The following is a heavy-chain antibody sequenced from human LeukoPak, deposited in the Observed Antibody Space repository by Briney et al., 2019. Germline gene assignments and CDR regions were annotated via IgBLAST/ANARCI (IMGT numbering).Heavy chain of an antibody. Sequence: PGGSLRLSCAASGFTFSSYAMSWVRQAPGKGLEWVSYISSSSSTIYYADSVKGRFTISRDNAKNSLYLQMNSLRAEDTAVYYCARDVYYYDSSGLDPWGQGTLVTVSS. CDR1: GFTFSSYA. CDR2: ISSSSSTI. V-gene: IGHV3-48*04. D-gene: IGHD3-22*01. CDR3: ARDVYYYDSSGLDP. J-gene: IGHJ5*02.